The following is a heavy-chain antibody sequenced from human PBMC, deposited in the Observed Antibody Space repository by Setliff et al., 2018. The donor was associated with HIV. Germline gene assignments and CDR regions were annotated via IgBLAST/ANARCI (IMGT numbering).Heavy chain of an antibody. D-gene: IGHD6-19*01. Sequence: ASVKVSCKASGYTFTSYAMHWVRQAPGQRLEWMGWINAGNGNTKYSQKFQGRVTITRDTSASTAHMELSSLRSEDTAVYYCARGPSGWPHFDYWGQGTLVTVSS. V-gene: IGHV1-3*01. CDR2: INAGNGNT. CDR1: GYTFTSYA. CDR3: ARGPSGWPHFDY. J-gene: IGHJ4*02.